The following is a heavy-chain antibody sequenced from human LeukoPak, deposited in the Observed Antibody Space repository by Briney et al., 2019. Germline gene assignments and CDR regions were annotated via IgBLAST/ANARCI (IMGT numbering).Heavy chain of an antibody. Sequence: ASVKVSCKASGYTFTSYAMNWVRQAPGQGLEWMGWINTNTGNPTYAQGFTGRFVFSLDTSVSTAYLQISSLKAGDTAVYYCAREGYSSSWYPLDYWGQGTLVTVSS. CDR2: INTNTGNP. J-gene: IGHJ4*02. CDR3: AREGYSSSWYPLDY. V-gene: IGHV7-4-1*02. D-gene: IGHD6-13*01. CDR1: GYTFTSYA.